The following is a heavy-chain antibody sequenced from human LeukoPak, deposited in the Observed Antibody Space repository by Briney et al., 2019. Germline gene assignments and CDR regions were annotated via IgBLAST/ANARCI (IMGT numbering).Heavy chain of an antibody. CDR3: ARDGPWLTYYGMDV. CDR1: GFTFSDHW. CDR2: INQDGSEK. V-gene: IGHV3-7*03. J-gene: IGHJ6*02. D-gene: IGHD5-12*01. Sequence: PGGSLRLSCAASGFTFSDHWMGWVRQAPGKGLEWVANINQDGSEKYYVDSVKGRFTISRDNAENSLYLQMNSLRVEDTAVYYCARDGPWLTYYGMDVWGQGTTVTVSS.